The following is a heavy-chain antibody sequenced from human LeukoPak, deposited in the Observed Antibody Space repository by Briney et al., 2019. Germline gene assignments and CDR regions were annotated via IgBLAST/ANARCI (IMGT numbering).Heavy chain of an antibody. CDR2: IYHSGST. J-gene: IGHJ4*02. CDR1: GGSICSGGYS. D-gene: IGHD3-9*01. CDR3: ARGDILTGCLDY. V-gene: IGHV4-30-2*01. Sequence: PSQTLSLTCAVSGGSICSGGYSWSWIRQPPGKGLEWIGYIYHSGSTYYNPSLKSRVTISVDRSKNQFSLKLSSVTAAGTAVYYCARGDILTGCLDYWGQGTLVTVSS.